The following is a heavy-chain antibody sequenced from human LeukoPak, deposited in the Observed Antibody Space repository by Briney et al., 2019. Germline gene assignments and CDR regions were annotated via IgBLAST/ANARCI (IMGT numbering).Heavy chain of an antibody. D-gene: IGHD3-16*01. CDR1: GGSISGYY. CDR2: ISNSGNTI. V-gene: IGHV3-11*01. CDR3: ARYRVITNDYFDS. Sequence: LSLTCTVSGGSISGYYWTWIRQAPGKGLEWVSYISNSGNTIKEADTVKGRFTISRDNAQNSLFLQMKSLRAEDTAVYYCARYRVITNDYFDSWGQGTLVTVSS. J-gene: IGHJ4*02.